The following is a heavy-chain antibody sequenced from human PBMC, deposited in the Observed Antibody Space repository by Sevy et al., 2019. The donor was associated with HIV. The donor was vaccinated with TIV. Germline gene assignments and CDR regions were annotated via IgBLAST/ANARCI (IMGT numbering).Heavy chain of an antibody. V-gene: IGHV1-69*13. J-gene: IGHJ4*02. CDR3: AAYCSGGSCYSRYFDY. CDR2: IIPIFGTA. D-gene: IGHD2-15*01. Sequence: ASVKVSGKASGGTFSSYAISWVRQAPGQGLEWMGGIIPIFGTANYAQKFQGRVTITADESTSTAYMELSSLRSEDTAVYYCAAYCSGGSCYSRYFDYWGQGTLVTVSS. CDR1: GGTFSSYA.